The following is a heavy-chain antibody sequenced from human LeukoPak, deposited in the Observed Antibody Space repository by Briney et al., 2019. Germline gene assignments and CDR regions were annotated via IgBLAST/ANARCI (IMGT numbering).Heavy chain of an antibody. V-gene: IGHV4-34*01. J-gene: IGHJ2*01. CDR2: INHSGST. CDR3: ARGYWYFDL. CDR1: GGSFSGYY. Sequence: SETLSLTCAVYGGSFSGYYWSWIRQPPGKGLEWIGEINHSGSTNYNPSLKSRVTISVDTSKNQFSLKLSSVTAADPAVYYCARGYWYFDLWGRGTLVTVSS.